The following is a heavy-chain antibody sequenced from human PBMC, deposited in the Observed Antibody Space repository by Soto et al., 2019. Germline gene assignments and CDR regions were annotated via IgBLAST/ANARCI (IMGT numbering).Heavy chain of an antibody. D-gene: IGHD5-18*01. V-gene: IGHV3-21*01. Sequence: SLRLYCAVSGFIFIRYSMNWVRQAPGKGLEWVSSIGTSGSYIYYADSVKGRFTISRDNSKNTLYLQMNSLRAEDTAVYYCARDLSGYGYDYWGQGTLVTVSS. CDR2: IGTSGSYI. CDR1: GFIFIRYS. J-gene: IGHJ4*02. CDR3: ARDLSGYGYDY.